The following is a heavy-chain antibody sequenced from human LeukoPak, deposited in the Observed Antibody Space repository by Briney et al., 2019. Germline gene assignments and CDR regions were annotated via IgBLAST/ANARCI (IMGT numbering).Heavy chain of an antibody. Sequence: PSETLSLTCAVYGGSFSGYYWSWIRQPPGKGLEWIGEINHSGSTNYNPSLKSRVTISVDTSKNQFSLKLSSVTAADTAVYYCARLSRPYIVVVPAAKSQGRYYYMDVWGKGTTVTASS. CDR3: ARLSRPYIVVVPAAKSQGRYYYMDV. CDR2: INHSGST. V-gene: IGHV4-34*01. CDR1: GGSFSGYY. J-gene: IGHJ6*03. D-gene: IGHD2-2*01.